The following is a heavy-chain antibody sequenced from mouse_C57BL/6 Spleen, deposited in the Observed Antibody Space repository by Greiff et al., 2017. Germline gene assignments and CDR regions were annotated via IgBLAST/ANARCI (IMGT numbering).Heavy chain of an antibody. V-gene: IGHV3-6*01. CDR2: ISYDGSN. Sequence: EVQLEESGPGLVKPSQSLSLPCSVTGYSITSGYYWNWIRQFPGNKLEWMGYISYDGSNNYNPTLKNRISITRDTSKNQFFLKLNSVTTEDTATYYCARDQEHWYFDVWGTGTTVTVSS. CDR3: ARDQEHWYFDV. CDR1: GYSITSGYY. J-gene: IGHJ1*03.